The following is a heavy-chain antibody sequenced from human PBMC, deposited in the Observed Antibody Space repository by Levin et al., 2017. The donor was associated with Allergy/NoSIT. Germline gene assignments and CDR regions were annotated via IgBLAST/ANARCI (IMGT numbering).Heavy chain of an antibody. V-gene: IGHV1-2*02. CDR2: INPHSGDT. J-gene: IGHJ4*02. D-gene: IGHD3-22*01. CDR1: RYIFSDYF. Sequence: PGESPKISCKASRYIFSDYFIHWVRQAPGQGLEWMGWINPHSGDTKYAQEFQGRVTMTRETSISTAYMELTRLTSDDTAVYYCARDLYNDDSVFGYWGQGTLVKVFS. CDR3: ARDLYNDDSVFGY.